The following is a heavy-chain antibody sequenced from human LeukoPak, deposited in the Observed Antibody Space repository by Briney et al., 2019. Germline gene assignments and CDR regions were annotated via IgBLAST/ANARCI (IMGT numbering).Heavy chain of an antibody. J-gene: IGHJ4*02. D-gene: IGHD1-1*01. Sequence: GGSLRLSCAASGFTFSSYEMNWVRQAPGKGLEWVSYISSSGSTIYYADSVKGRFTISRDNARNALYLQLTSLRVEDTAVYYCARDRKVEPLPEYWGQGTLVTVSS. V-gene: IGHV3-48*03. CDR2: ISSSGSTI. CDR1: GFTFSSYE. CDR3: ARDRKVEPLPEY.